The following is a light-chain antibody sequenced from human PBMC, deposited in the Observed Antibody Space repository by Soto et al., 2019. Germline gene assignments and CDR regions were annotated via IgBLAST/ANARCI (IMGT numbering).Light chain of an antibody. CDR1: QSVSSN. Sequence: EIVMTQSPATLSVSPGERATLSCRASQSVSSNLAWYQQKPGQAPRLLIYGASTRATGIPARFSGSGSGTEFTLTLSSLQSEDSAVYYYQRYNNWPPLTFGGATKVEIK. CDR3: QRYNNWPPLT. CDR2: GAS. V-gene: IGKV3-15*01. J-gene: IGKJ4*01.